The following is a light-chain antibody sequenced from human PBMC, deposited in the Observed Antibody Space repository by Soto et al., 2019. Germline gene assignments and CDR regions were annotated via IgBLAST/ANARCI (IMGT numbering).Light chain of an antibody. CDR1: QSITGY. CDR3: QQSVCIPYT. CDR2: AAS. J-gene: IGKJ2*01. Sequence: DIQMTQSPSSLSASVGDRVTITCRASQSITGYLNWYQQKPGKAPKLLIYAASSLQSGLPSRCSGSGSGTAFSLTISSLPLDDSATYFEQQSVCIPYTFGQGTRVETK. V-gene: IGKV1-39*01.